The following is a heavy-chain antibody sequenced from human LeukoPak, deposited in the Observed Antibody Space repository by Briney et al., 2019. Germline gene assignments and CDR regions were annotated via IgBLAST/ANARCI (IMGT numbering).Heavy chain of an antibody. J-gene: IGHJ1*01. V-gene: IGHV4-4*07. D-gene: IGHD6-6*01. Sequence: SETLSLTCTVSGGSISSYYWSWIRQPAGKGLEWIGRIYTSGSTNYNPSLKSRVTMSVDTPKNQFSLKLSSVTAADTAVYYCATPSIAARRRYFQHWGQGTLVTVSS. CDR2: IYTSGST. CDR1: GGSISSYY. CDR3: ATPSIAARRRYFQH.